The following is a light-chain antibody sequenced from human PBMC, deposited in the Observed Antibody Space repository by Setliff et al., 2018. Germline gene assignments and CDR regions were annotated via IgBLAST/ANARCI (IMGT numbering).Light chain of an antibody. CDR3: SSYTSGSTYV. V-gene: IGLV2-14*03. CDR2: DVT. J-gene: IGLJ1*01. Sequence: QSALTQPASVSGSPGQSITISCTGTSSDVGGYNYVSWYQQHPGKAPKLMIYDVTSRPSGVSARFSGSKSGNSASLTISGLRAEDEADYYCSSYTSGSTYVFGTGTKVTVL. CDR1: SSDVGGYNY.